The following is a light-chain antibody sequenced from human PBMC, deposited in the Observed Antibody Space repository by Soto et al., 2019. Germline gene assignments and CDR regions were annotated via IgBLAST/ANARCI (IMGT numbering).Light chain of an antibody. Sequence: EIVLTQSPGTLSLSPGERATLSCRASQSVRSSYLAWYQQKLGQAPRLLIYGVSNRATGIPDRFSGSGSGTDFTLTISRLESEDFQVNYSQQYGTSPRTFGQGTKVEIK. CDR3: QQYGTSPRT. CDR2: GVS. J-gene: IGKJ1*01. CDR1: QSVRSSY. V-gene: IGKV3-20*01.